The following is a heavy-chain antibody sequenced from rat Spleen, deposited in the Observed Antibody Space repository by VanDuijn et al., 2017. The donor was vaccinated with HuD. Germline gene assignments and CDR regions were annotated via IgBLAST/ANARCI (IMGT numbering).Heavy chain of an antibody. Sequence: EVQLQESGPGLVKPSQSLSLTCSVTGYSITSNYWGWIRKFPGNKMEWMGYISYSGSTSYHPSLKSRVSITRDTSKNQFFLQVTSVTTEDTATYYCARHGYDGSYYYWDYWGQGVMVTVSS. CDR1: GYSITSNY. V-gene: IGHV3-1*01. CDR3: ARHGYDGSYYYWDY. J-gene: IGHJ2*01. CDR2: ISYSGST. D-gene: IGHD1-12*02.